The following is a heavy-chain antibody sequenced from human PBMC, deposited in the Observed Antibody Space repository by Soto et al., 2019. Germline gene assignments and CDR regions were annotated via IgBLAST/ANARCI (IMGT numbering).Heavy chain of an antibody. CDR3: AKDNGSGCDWLRVGDASDI. CDR2: ISYDGSNK. Sequence: QVQLVESGGGVVQPGRSLRLSCAASGFTFSSYGMHWVRQAPGKGLEWVAVISYDGSNKYYADSVKGRLTISRDNSKTTLYLQMNSLRGEDTAVYYCAKDNGSGCDWLRVGDASDIWGQGTMVTVSS. J-gene: IGHJ3*02. CDR1: GFTFSSYG. V-gene: IGHV3-30*18. D-gene: IGHD5-12*01.